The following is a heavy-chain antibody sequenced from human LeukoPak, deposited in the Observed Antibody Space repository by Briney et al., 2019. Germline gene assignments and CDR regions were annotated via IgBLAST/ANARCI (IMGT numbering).Heavy chain of an antibody. J-gene: IGHJ6*03. V-gene: IGHV4-61*02. CDR3: ARTYYYDSSGYVYYYYYYMDV. CDR2: IYTSGST. Sequence: SETLSLTCTVSGGSISSGSYYWSWIRQPAGKGLEWIGRIYTSGSTNYNPSLKSRVTISVDTSKNQFSLKLSSVTAADTAVYYCARTYYYDSSGYVYYYYYYMDVWGKGTTVTVSS. D-gene: IGHD3-22*01. CDR1: GGSISSGSYY.